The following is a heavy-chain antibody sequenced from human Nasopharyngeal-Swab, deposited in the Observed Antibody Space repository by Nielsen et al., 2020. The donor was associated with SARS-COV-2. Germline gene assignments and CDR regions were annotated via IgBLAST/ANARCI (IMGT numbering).Heavy chain of an antibody. J-gene: IGHJ6*02. D-gene: IGHD3-3*01. CDR3: ARSRARIQYDFWSGYCYYGMDV. V-gene: IGHV1-69*01. CDR2: IIPIFGTA. Sequence: WVRQAPGQGLEWMGGIIPIFGTANYAQKFQGRVTITADESTSTAYMELSSLRSEDTAVYYCARSRARIQYDFWSGYCYYGMDVWGQGTTVTVSS.